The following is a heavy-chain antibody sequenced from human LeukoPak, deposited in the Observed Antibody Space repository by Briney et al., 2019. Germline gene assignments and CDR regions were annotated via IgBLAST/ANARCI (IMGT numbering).Heavy chain of an antibody. J-gene: IGHJ4*02. D-gene: IGHD1-26*01. CDR2: IYYSAST. CDR3: ARGYTLLPFDY. CDR1: GGAISSYY. V-gene: IGHV4-59*08. Sequence: SETLSLTCTVSGGAISSYYWSWIRQPPGKGLEWIGYIYYSASTNYNPSLKSRVTISVDTSKNQFSLKLSSVTAADTAVYYCARGYTLLPFDYWGQGTLVTVSS.